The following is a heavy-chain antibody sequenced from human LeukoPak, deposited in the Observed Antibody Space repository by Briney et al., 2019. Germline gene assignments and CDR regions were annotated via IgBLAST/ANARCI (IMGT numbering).Heavy chain of an antibody. Sequence: GGSLRLSCAASGLTVNSNYMSGVRQAPGKGLEWVSLIYTGGSTYYADSVKGRFTISRDNSKNTLYLQMNSLRPEDTAVYYCARGFGKVAANVFGGYTMDVWGQGTTVTVSS. CDR3: ARGFGKVAANVFGGYTMDV. CDR1: GLTVNSNY. J-gene: IGHJ6*02. V-gene: IGHV3-66*02. D-gene: IGHD6-6*01. CDR2: IYTGGST.